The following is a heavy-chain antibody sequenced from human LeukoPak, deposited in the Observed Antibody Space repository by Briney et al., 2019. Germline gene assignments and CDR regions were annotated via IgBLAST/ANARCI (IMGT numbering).Heavy chain of an antibody. D-gene: IGHD3-3*01. CDR2: INPSGGST. CDR3: ATAGVRPRTGLSGPFDY. V-gene: IGHV1-46*01. CDR1: GYTFASYY. Sequence: ASVKVSCKASGYTFASYYMHWARQAPGQGLEWMGIINPSGGSTSYAQKFQGRVTMIRDTSTSTVYMELSSLRSEDTAVYYCATAGVRPRTGLSGPFDYWGQGTLVTVSS. J-gene: IGHJ4*02.